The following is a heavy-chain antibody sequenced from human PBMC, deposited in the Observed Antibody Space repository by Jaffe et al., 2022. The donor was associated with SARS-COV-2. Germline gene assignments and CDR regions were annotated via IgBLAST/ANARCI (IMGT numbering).Heavy chain of an antibody. Sequence: QVQLQESGPGLVKPSETLSLTCTVSGGSISSYYWSWIRQPPGKGLEWIGYIYYSGSTNYNPSLKSRVTISVDTSKNQFSLKLSSVTAADTAVYYCARSIAARTDLDYWGQGTLVTVSS. CDR2: IYYSGST. J-gene: IGHJ4*02. CDR1: GGSISSYY. CDR3: ARSIAARTDLDY. V-gene: IGHV4-59*01. D-gene: IGHD6-6*01.